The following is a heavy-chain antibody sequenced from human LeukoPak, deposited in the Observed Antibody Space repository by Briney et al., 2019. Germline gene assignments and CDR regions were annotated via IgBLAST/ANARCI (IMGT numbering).Heavy chain of an antibody. D-gene: IGHD1-7*01. CDR1: GFTFSNYG. V-gene: IGHV3-48*01. CDR2: SRSSSPSM. Sequence: SGGSLRLSCAGSGFTFSNYGINWVRQAPGKGLEWVSYSRSSSPSMYYADSVKGRFTTSRDNANNSLYLQMNSLRAEDTAVYYCARDWNFAIDYWGQGTLVTVS. CDR3: ARDWNFAIDY. J-gene: IGHJ4*02.